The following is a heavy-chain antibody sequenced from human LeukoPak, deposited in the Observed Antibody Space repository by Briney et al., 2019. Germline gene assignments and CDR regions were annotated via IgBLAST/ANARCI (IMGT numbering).Heavy chain of an antibody. CDR2: ISSSGSTI. V-gene: IGHV3-11*01. J-gene: IGHJ4*02. Sequence: PGGSLRLSCAASGFTFSDYYMSWIRQAPGKGLEGVSYISSSGSTIYYADSVKGRFTISRDNAKNSLYLQMNSLRAEDTAVYYCARVRNSDGLERLPDYWGQGTLVTVSS. CDR1: GFTFSDYY. CDR3: ARVRNSDGLERLPDY. D-gene: IGHD1-1*01.